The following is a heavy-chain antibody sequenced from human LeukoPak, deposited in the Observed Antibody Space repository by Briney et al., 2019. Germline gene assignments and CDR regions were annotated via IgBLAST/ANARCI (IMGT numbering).Heavy chain of an antibody. CDR3: VRAYSRGYSDDFDY. CDR1: GFTFSDYY. D-gene: IGHD6-25*01. Sequence: GGSLRLSCAASGFTFSDYYMSWFRQAPGKGLEWLSYISGDNGSIYYADSVRGRFTISRDNAKNSLYLQVSSLRGEDTAVYYCVRAYSRGYSDDFDYWGQGTLVTVSS. J-gene: IGHJ4*02. CDR2: ISGDNGSI. V-gene: IGHV3-11*01.